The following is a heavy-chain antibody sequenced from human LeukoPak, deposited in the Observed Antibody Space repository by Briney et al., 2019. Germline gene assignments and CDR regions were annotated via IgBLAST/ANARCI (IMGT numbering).Heavy chain of an antibody. CDR1: GYSISSGYD. D-gene: IGHD2-2*01. CDR3: ARHSAYTVPAAPNY. CDR2: IYHSGSA. Sequence: PSETLSLTCAVSGYSISSGYDWGWIRQPPGKGLEWIGSIYHSGSAYYNPSLKSRVTILVDTSKNLFSLKLSSVTAADTAVYYCARHSAYTVPAAPNYWGQGTLVTVSS. V-gene: IGHV4-38-2*01. J-gene: IGHJ4*02.